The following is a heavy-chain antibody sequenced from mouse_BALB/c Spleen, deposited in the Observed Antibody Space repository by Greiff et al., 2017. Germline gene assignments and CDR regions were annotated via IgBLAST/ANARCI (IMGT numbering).Heavy chain of an antibody. D-gene: IGHD2-4*01. Sequence: EVKVEESGGGLVKPGGSLKLSCAASGFTFSSYAMSWVRQTPEKRLEWVASISSGGSTYYPDSVKGRFTISRDNARNILYLQMSSLRSEDTAMYYCAREIYYDYDGYAMDYWGQGTSVTVSS. J-gene: IGHJ4*01. CDR2: ISSGGST. CDR1: GFTFSSYA. V-gene: IGHV5-6-5*01. CDR3: AREIYYDYDGYAMDY.